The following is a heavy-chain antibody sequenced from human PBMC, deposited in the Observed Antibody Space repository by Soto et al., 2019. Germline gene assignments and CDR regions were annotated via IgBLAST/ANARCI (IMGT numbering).Heavy chain of an antibody. D-gene: IGHD3-9*01. V-gene: IGHV1-3*01. CDR2: INAGNGNT. CDR3: ARRRHDILTGYQAPPYYYYYYMDV. J-gene: IGHJ6*03. CDR1: GYTFTSYA. Sequence: ASVKVSCKASGYTFTSYAMHWVRQAPGQRLEWMGWINAGNGNTKYSQKFQGRVTITRDTSASTAYMELSSLRSEDTAVYYCARRRHDILTGYQAPPYYYYYYMDVWGKGTTVTVSS.